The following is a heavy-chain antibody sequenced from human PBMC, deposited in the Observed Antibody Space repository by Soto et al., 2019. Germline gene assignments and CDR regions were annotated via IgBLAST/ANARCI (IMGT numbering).Heavy chain of an antibody. D-gene: IGHD6-13*01. CDR2: IKQDGSEK. Sequence: EAQLVESGGGLVQPGGSLRLSCAASGFTFSSYWMSWVRQAPGKGLEWVANIKQDGSEKYYVDSVKGRFTISRDNAKNSLYLQRNSLRAEDTAVYYCARVQLGASPNYGMDVWGQGTTVTVSS. J-gene: IGHJ6*02. V-gene: IGHV3-7*05. CDR3: ARVQLGASPNYGMDV. CDR1: GFTFSSYW.